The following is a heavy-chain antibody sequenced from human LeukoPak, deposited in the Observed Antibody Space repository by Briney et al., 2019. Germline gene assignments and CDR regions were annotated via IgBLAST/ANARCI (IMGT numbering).Heavy chain of an antibody. V-gene: IGHV3-74*01. Sequence: GGSLRLSCEASGFTFSGYWMHWVRQAPGKGLVWVSRINGDGSSTTYADSVKGRFTISRDNSKNTLYLQMNSLRAEDTAVYYCARGYGYFDYWGQGTLVTVSS. CDR3: ARGYGYFDY. CDR1: GFTFSGYW. CDR2: INGDGSST. D-gene: IGHD5-12*01. J-gene: IGHJ4*02.